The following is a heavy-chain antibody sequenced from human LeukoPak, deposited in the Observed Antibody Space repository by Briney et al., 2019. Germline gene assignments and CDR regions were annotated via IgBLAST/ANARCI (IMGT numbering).Heavy chain of an antibody. CDR3: ARAPGIAVAGTLYYGMDV. J-gene: IGHJ6*04. CDR1: GGSISNYY. V-gene: IGHV4-59*01. CDR2: IYYSGST. Sequence: SETLSLTCTVSGGSISNYYWSWIRQPPGKGLEGIGYIYYSGSTNYNPSLKSRVTISVDTSENQFSLKLSSVTAADTAVYYCARAPGIAVAGTLYYGMDVWGKGTTVTVSS. D-gene: IGHD6-19*01.